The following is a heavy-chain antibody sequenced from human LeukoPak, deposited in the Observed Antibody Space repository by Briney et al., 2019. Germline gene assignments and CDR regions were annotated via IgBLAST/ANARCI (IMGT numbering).Heavy chain of an antibody. CDR3: ARDHYEDHAGYYYYYYGMDV. CDR2: IYYSGST. CDR1: GGSVSSGSYY. D-gene: IGHD3-22*01. Sequence: SETLSLTCTVSGGSVSSGSYYWRWIRQPPGKGLEWIGYIYYSGSTNYNPSLKSRVTISVDTSKNQFSLKLSSVTAADTAVYYCARDHYEDHAGYYYYYYGMDVWGKGTTVTVSS. V-gene: IGHV4-61*01. J-gene: IGHJ6*04.